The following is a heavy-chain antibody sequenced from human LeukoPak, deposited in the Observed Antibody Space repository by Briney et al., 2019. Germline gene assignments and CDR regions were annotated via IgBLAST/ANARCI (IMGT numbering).Heavy chain of an antibody. Sequence: GGSLRLSCAASGFTFSSYWMSWVRQAPGKGLEWVANIKQDGSEKYYVDSVKGRFTISRDNAKNSLYLQMNSLRAEDTGVYYCARAPRGYYYYGMDVWGQGTTVTVSS. J-gene: IGHJ6*02. V-gene: IGHV3-7*01. CDR2: IKQDGSEK. CDR1: GFTFSSYW. CDR3: ARAPRGYYYYGMDV.